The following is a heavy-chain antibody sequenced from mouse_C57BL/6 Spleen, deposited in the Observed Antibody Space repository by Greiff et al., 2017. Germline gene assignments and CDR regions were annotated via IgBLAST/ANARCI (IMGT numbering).Heavy chain of an antibody. CDR2: IDPETGGT. Sequence: VQLQQSGAELVRPGASVTLSCKASGYTFTDYEMHWVKQTPVHGLEWIGAIDPETGGTAYNQKFKGKAILTADKSSSTAYMELRSLTSEDSAVYYCTRSRTTVVPFDYWGQGTTLTVSS. D-gene: IGHD1-1*01. CDR1: GYTFTDYE. V-gene: IGHV1-15*01. CDR3: TRSRTTVVPFDY. J-gene: IGHJ2*01.